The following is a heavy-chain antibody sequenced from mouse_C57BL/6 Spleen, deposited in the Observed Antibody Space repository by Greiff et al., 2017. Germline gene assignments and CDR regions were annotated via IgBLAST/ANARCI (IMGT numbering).Heavy chain of an antibody. D-gene: IGHD3-3*01. Sequence: EVQLQQSGPELVKPGASVKISCKASGYTFTDYYMNWVKQSHGKSLEWIGDSNPNNGGTSYNQKFKGKATLTVDKSSSTAYRELRSLTSGVSAVYYWEKGGLGGALDYWGQGTTLAVSS. J-gene: IGHJ2*01. CDR3: EKGGLGGALDY. CDR2: SNPNNGGT. CDR1: GYTFTDYY. V-gene: IGHV1-26*01.